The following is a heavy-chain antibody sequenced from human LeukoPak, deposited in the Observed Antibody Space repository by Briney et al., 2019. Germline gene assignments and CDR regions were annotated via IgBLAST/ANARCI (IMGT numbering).Heavy chain of an antibody. V-gene: IGHV3-30*04. D-gene: IGHD1-14*01. J-gene: IGHJ4*02. Sequence: GGSLRLSCAASGFTFSTYAMHWVRQAPGKGLEWVAVISYDGSNKYYVDSVKGRFTISRDNSKNTLYLQMNSLRAEDTAVYYCARDENRRNPPDYWGQGTLVTVSS. CDR3: ARDENRRNPPDY. CDR2: ISYDGSNK. CDR1: GFTFSTYA.